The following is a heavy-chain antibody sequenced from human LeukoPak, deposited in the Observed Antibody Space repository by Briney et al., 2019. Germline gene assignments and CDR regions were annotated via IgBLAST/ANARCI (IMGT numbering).Heavy chain of an antibody. CDR3: ARAGVAVAGMFPAEYFQH. D-gene: IGHD6-19*01. V-gene: IGHV3-23*01. CDR1: GLTFSSYA. Sequence: PGGSLRLSCAASGLTFSSYAMGWVRQAPGKGLEWVSAISGSGGSTYYADSVKGRFTISRDNSKNTLYLQMNSLRAEDTAVYYCARAGVAVAGMFPAEYFQHWGQGTLVTVSS. J-gene: IGHJ1*01. CDR2: ISGSGGST.